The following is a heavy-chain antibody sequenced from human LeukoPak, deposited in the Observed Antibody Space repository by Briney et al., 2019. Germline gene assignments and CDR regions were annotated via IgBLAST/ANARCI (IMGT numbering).Heavy chain of an antibody. CDR2: IYYSGST. V-gene: IGHV4-59*12. Sequence: SETLSLTCTVSGGSISSYYWSWIRQPPGKGLEWIGYIYYSGSTNYNPSLKSRVTISVDTSKNQFSLKLSSVTAADTAVYYCAREMEVPAASGAFDIWGQGTMVTVSS. D-gene: IGHD2-2*01. CDR1: GGSISSYY. J-gene: IGHJ3*02. CDR3: AREMEVPAASGAFDI.